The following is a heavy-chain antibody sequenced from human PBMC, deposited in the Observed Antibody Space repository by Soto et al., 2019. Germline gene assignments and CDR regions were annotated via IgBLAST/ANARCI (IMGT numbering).Heavy chain of an antibody. CDR1: GFTFDDYA. CDR3: AKDHYYGSGSYLFDY. J-gene: IGHJ4*02. CDR2: ISWSSGSI. V-gene: IGHV3-9*01. D-gene: IGHD3-10*01. Sequence: GGSLRLSCAASGFTFDDYAMHWVRQAPGKGLEWVSGISWSSGSIGYADSVKGRFTISRDNAKNSLYLQMNSLRAEDTALYYCAKDHYYGSGSYLFDYWGQGTLVTVSS.